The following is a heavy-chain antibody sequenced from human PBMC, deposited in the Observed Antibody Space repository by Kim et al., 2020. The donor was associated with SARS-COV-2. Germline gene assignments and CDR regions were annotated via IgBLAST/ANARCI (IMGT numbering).Heavy chain of an antibody. CDR1: GGSFSGYY. CDR2: INHSGST. J-gene: IGHJ4*02. CDR3: ARDGSSWYNFDY. Sequence: SETLSLTCAVYGGSFSGYYWSWIRQPPGKGLEWIGEINHSGSTNYNPSLKSRVTISVDTSKNQFSLKLSSVTAADTAVYYCARDGSSWYNFDYWGQGTLVTVSS. V-gene: IGHV4-34*01. D-gene: IGHD6-13*01.